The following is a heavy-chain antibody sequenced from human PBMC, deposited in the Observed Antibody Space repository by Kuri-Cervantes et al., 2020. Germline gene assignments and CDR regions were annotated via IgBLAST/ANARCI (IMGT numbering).Heavy chain of an antibody. Sequence: LSLTCAASGFTFSSYGMHWVRQAPGKGLEWVAVISYDGSNKYYADSVKGRFTISRDNSKSTLYLQMNSLRAEDTAVYYCAKDGGAVAGPFDYWGQGTLVTVSS. CDR1: GFTFSSYG. J-gene: IGHJ4*02. V-gene: IGHV3-30*18. CDR2: ISYDGSNK. D-gene: IGHD6-19*01. CDR3: AKDGGAVAGPFDY.